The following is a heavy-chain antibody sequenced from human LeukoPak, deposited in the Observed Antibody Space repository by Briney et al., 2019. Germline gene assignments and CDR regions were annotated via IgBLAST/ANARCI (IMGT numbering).Heavy chain of an antibody. CDR3: ARDVGASGWHTFDY. CDR1: GDSVSSNNGA. CDR2: TYYRSKWYD. Sequence: SQTLSLTCAISGDSVSSNNGAWNWIRQSPSRGLEWLGRTYYRSKWYDDYAESMKGRITISPDTSKNQFSLHVYAVTPEDTAVYYCARDVGASGWHTFDYWGQGTLVTVSS. V-gene: IGHV6-1*01. J-gene: IGHJ4*02. D-gene: IGHD6-19*01.